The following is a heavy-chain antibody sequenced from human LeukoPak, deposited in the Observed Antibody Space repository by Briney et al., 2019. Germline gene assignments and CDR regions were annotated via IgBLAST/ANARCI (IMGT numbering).Heavy chain of an antibody. CDR3: ARGNGGYSYGDFDY. CDR1: GFTFSSYS. J-gene: IGHJ4*02. Sequence: PGGSLRLSCAASGFTFSSYSMNWVRQAPGKGLEWVSYISSSSSTIYYADSVKGRFTISRDNAKNSLYLQMNSLRDEDTAVYYCARGNGGYSYGDFDYWGQGTLVTVSP. V-gene: IGHV3-48*02. CDR2: ISSSSSTI. D-gene: IGHD5-18*01.